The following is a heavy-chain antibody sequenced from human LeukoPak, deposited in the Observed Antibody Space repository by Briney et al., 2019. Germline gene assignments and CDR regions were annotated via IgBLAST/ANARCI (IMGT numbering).Heavy chain of an antibody. Sequence: GASVKVSCKXSGYTFTGHYMHWVRQAPRQGLEGMGRINPNSGGTNYAQKFQGRVTMTRDTSISTAYMELSRLRSDDTAVYYCARVATRGSGTHFDYWGQGTLVTVSS. CDR2: INPNSGGT. V-gene: IGHV1-2*02. J-gene: IGHJ4*02. CDR3: ARVATRGSGTHFDY. D-gene: IGHD3-10*01. CDR1: GYTFTGHY.